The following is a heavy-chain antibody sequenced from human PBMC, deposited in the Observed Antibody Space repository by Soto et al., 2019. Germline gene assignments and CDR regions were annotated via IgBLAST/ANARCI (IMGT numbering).Heavy chain of an antibody. V-gene: IGHV4-39*01. D-gene: IGHD6-13*01. CDR2: IYYSGST. CDR3: ARGGIAAAGDNWFDP. J-gene: IGHJ5*02. Sequence: SETLSLTCTVSGGSISSSSYYWGWIRQPPGKGLEWIGSIYYSGSTYYNPSLKSRVTISVDTSKNQFSLKLSSVTAADTAVYYCARGGIAAAGDNWFDPWGQGTLVTVSS. CDR1: GGSISSSSYY.